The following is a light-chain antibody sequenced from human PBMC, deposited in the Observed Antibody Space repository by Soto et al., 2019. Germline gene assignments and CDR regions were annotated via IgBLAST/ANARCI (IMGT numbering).Light chain of an antibody. CDR2: DVS. CDR1: SSDVGGYNY. J-gene: IGLJ1*01. V-gene: IGLV2-14*01. Sequence: QSALTQPASVSGSPGQSITISCTGTSSDVGGYNYVSWYHQHPGKAPKLMIYDVSNRPSGVSNRFSGSKSGNTASLTISGLQAEDEADYYCSSYTSSSSYVCGTGTKVTVL. CDR3: SSYTSSSSYV.